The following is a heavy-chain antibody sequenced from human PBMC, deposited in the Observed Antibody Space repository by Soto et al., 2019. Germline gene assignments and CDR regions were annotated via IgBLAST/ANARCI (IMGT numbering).Heavy chain of an antibody. CDR3: ARAPVPAALSNYYYYMDV. J-gene: IGHJ6*03. D-gene: IGHD2-2*01. CDR1: GYTFTSYF. V-gene: IGHV1-18*01. CDR2: ISAYNGNT. Sequence: ASVKVSCKASGYTFTSYFISWVRQAPGQGLEWMGWISAYNGNTNYAQKLQGRVTMTTDTSTSTAYMELRSLRSDDTAVYYCARAPVPAALSNYYYYMDVWGKGTTVTVSS.